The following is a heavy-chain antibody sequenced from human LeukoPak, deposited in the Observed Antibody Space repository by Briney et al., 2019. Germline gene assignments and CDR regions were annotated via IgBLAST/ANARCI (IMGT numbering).Heavy chain of an antibody. J-gene: IGHJ6*03. CDR1: GGSISSGSYY. V-gene: IGHV4-61*02. CDR3: ARDGYSYGYYCYYYMDV. Sequence: SETLSLTCTVSGGSISSGSYYWSWIRQPAGKGLEWIGRIYTSGSTNYNHSLKSRVTISVDTSKNQFSLKLSSVTAADTAVYYCARDGYSYGYYCYYYMDVWGKGTTVTISS. CDR2: IYTSGST. D-gene: IGHD5-18*01.